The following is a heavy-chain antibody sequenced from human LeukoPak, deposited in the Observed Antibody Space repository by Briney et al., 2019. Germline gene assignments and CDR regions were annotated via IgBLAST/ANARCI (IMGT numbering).Heavy chain of an antibody. Sequence: GASVKVSCKASGYTFTSYDINWVRQATGQGLEWMGWMNPNSGNTGYAQKFQGRVTMTRNTSISTAYMELSSLRSEDTAVYYCARGPLRKGRYYYYYMDAWGKGTTVTVSS. J-gene: IGHJ6*03. CDR3: ARGPLRKGRYYYYYMDA. CDR1: GYTFTSYD. D-gene: IGHD2-15*01. V-gene: IGHV1-8*01. CDR2: MNPNSGNT.